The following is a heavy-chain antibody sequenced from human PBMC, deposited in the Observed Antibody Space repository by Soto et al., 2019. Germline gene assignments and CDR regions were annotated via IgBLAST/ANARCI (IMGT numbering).Heavy chain of an antibody. V-gene: IGHV3-11*05. Sequence: QVQLVESGGGLVKPGGSLRLSCAASEFTFSDYYMSWIRQAPGKGLEWVSYISTISGYTNYADSEKGRFTISRDNAKNSLYLQMISLRAEETAVYYCARNLRDYYYGMDVWGHGTTVTVSS. J-gene: IGHJ6*02. D-gene: IGHD4-17*01. CDR3: ARNLRDYYYGMDV. CDR2: ISTISGYT. CDR1: EFTFSDYY.